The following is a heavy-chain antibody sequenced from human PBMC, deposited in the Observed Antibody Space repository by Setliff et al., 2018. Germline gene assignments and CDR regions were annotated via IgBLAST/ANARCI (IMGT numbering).Heavy chain of an antibody. D-gene: IGHD3-16*01. CDR3: AIGGGYCDFFDCFPFDN. CDR2: ISHTGST. J-gene: IGHJ4*02. Sequence: SETLSLTCVVDGMSFSEHYWAWIRQSPGKGLEWIGEISHTGSTNYNPSLKSRVTISINTSKKQFSLMMNSVSAADTALYFCAIGGGYCDFFDCFPFDNWGQGFLVTVSS. CDR1: GMSFSEHY. V-gene: IGHV4-34*01.